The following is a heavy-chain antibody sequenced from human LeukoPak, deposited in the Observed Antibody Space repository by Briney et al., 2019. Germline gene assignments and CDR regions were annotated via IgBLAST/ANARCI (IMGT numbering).Heavy chain of an antibody. CDR1: GFTFSSYA. V-gene: IGHV3-30-3*01. D-gene: IGHD3-3*01. Sequence: GGSLRLSCAASGFTFSSYAMHWVRQAPSKGLEWVAVISYDGSNKYYADSVKGRFTISRDNSKNTLYLQMNSLRAEDTAVYYCARGTIFGVVRPTDYWGQGTLVTVSS. J-gene: IGHJ4*02. CDR2: ISYDGSNK. CDR3: ARGTIFGVVRPTDY.